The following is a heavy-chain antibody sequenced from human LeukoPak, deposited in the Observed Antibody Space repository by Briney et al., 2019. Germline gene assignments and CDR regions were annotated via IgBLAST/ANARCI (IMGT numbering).Heavy chain of an antibody. CDR1: GGSISSSSYY. Sequence: SETLSLTCTVSGGSISSSSYYWGWIRQPPGKGLEWIGSIYYSGSTYYNPSLKSRVTISVDTSKNQFSLKLSSVTAADTAVYYCARDRGSYAIWGQGTLVTVSS. CDR2: IYYSGST. CDR3: ARDRGSYAI. V-gene: IGHV4-39*07. D-gene: IGHD1-26*01. J-gene: IGHJ4*02.